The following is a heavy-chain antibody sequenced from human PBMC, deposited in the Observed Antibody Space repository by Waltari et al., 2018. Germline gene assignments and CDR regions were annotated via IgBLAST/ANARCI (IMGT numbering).Heavy chain of an antibody. CDR1: GGTFSSYA. J-gene: IGHJ6*03. Sequence: QVQLVQSGAEVKKPGSSVKFSCKASGGTFSSYALSWFRRAQGEGVEWMGGSIPIFGKANYAQKFQGRVTITADESTSTAYMELSSLRSEDTAVYYCARVRRTPRYYMDVWGKGTTVSVS. CDR2: SIPIFGKA. V-gene: IGHV1-69*12. CDR3: ARVRRTPRYYMDV.